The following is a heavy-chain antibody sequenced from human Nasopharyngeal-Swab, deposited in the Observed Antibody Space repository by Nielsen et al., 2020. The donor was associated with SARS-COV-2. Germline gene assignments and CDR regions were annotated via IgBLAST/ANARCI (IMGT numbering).Heavy chain of an antibody. CDR1: GYTFTTYG. CDR3: AKDGVAARPDWFDP. D-gene: IGHD6-6*01. J-gene: IGHJ5*02. CDR2: ISGYNGKT. V-gene: IGHV1-18*04. Sequence: ASVKVSCEASGYTFTTYGITWLRQAPGQRLEWMGWISGYNGKTNYAQNLQGRVTMTTDTSTSTAYMELRSLRSDDTAVYYCAKDGVAARPDWFDPWGQGTLVTVSS.